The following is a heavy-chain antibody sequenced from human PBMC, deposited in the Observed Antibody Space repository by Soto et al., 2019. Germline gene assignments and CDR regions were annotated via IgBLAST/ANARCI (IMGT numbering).Heavy chain of an antibody. D-gene: IGHD1-26*01. CDR3: ARASICCRAEDGIRASVPVSAFLLNRSSDL. CDR2: IYYTGTT. J-gene: IGHJ2*01. Sequence: IRHHPVKGLEWIGYIYYTGTTYYRPSLESRVAIAVATSQNQFSLKLGAVTAADTAVYFCARASICCRAEDGIRASVPVSAFLLNRSSDL. V-gene: IGHV4-31*02.